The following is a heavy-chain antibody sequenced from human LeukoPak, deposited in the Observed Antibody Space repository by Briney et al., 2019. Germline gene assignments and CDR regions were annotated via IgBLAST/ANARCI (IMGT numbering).Heavy chain of an antibody. J-gene: IGHJ6*02. CDR1: GFTFSSYG. V-gene: IGHV3-30*03. Sequence: GGSLRLSCAASGFTFSSYGMNWVRQAPGKGLEWVAAISCDGSNKYYADSVKGRFTISRDNAKNKLYLQMNSLRAEDTAVYYCASSEGSYYYGMDVWGQGTTVTVSS. CDR3: ASSEGSYYYGMDV. CDR2: ISCDGSNK.